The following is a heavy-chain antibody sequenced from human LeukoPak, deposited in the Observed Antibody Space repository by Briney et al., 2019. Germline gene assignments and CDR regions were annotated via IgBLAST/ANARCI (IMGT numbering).Heavy chain of an antibody. CDR3: AKCVGTIRGAFDI. V-gene: IGHV3-30*18. Sequence: PAGSLTLSCAGSGFTFSNYGMHWVRQAPRKGLELVAVISYDGTVKYYADSVKGRFTISRDNSNNTLYLQKHSLRAEDTAVYYFAKCVGTIRGAFDIWGQGTMVSVSS. CDR2: ISYDGTVK. CDR1: GFTFSNYG. J-gene: IGHJ3*02. D-gene: IGHD1-26*01.